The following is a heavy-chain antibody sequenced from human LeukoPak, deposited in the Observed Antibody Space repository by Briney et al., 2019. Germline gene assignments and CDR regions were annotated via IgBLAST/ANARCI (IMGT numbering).Heavy chain of an antibody. CDR2: IKSKTDGGTT. V-gene: IGHV3-15*01. D-gene: IGHD3-10*02. CDR1: GFTFSNAW. J-gene: IGHJ6*04. CDR3: TTCSSPTYYYGMDV. Sequence: GGSLRLSCAASGFTFSNAWMSWVRQAPGKGLEWVGRIKSKTDGGTTDYAAPVKGRFTISRDDSKNTLYLQMNSLKTEDTAVYYCTTCSSPTYYYGMDVWGKGTTVTVSS.